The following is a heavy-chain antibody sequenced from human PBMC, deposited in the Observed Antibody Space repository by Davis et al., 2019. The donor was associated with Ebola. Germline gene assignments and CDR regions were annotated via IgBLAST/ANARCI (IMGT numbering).Heavy chain of an antibody. CDR3: ARDWGRAAGTGY. V-gene: IGHV3-7*01. Sequence: GESLKISCAASGFTFSTYWMSWVRQAPGKGLEWVADIRQDGGLIFYVDSVKGRFTISRDNAKNSLYLQMNSLRAEDTAVYYCARDWGRAAGTGYWGQGTLVTVSS. CDR2: IRQDGGLI. J-gene: IGHJ4*02. D-gene: IGHD6-13*01. CDR1: GFTFSTYW.